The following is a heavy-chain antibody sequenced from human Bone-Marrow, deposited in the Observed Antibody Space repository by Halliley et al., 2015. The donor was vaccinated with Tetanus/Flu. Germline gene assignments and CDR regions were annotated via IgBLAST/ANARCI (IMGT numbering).Heavy chain of an antibody. V-gene: IGHV3-23*01. Sequence: GSGVPKSYADPVKGRFPISRDNSRNTLYLQMNSLRGDDTAVYYCAKEAENSGLYVAPAYDNWGQGTLVTVSS. CDR3: AKEAENSGLYVAPAYDN. CDR2: GSGVPK. D-gene: IGHD6-19*01. J-gene: IGHJ4*02.